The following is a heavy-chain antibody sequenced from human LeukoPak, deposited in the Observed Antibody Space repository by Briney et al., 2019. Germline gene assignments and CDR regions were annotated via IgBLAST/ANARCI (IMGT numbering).Heavy chain of an antibody. Sequence: SVKVSCKASGGTFSSYAISWARQAPGQGLEWMGRIIPILGIANYAQKFQGRVTITADKSTSTAYMELSSLRSEDTAVYYCARDEVAEVRDSSGASLLYFQHWGQGTLVTVSS. CDR3: ARDEVAEVRDSSGASLLYFQH. V-gene: IGHV1-69*04. CDR1: GGTFSSYA. CDR2: IIPILGIA. J-gene: IGHJ1*01. D-gene: IGHD6-19*01.